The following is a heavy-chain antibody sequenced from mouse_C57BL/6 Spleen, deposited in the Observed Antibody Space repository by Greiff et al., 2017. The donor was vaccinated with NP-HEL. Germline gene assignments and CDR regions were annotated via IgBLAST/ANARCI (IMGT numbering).Heavy chain of an antibody. D-gene: IGHD3-2*02. J-gene: IGHJ2*01. CDR2: INPYNGGT. V-gene: IGHV1-19*01. Sequence: VQLKESGPVLVKPGASVKMSCKASGYTFTDYYMNWVKQSHGKSLEWIGVINPYNGGTSYNQKFKGKATLTVDKSSSTAYMELNSLTSEDSAVYYCARKLRLSFDYWGQGTTLTVSS. CDR3: ARKLRLSFDY. CDR1: GYTFTDYY.